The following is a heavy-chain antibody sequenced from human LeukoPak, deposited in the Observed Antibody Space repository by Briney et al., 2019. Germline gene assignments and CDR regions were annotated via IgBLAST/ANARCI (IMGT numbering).Heavy chain of an antibody. D-gene: IGHD2-2*02. CDR1: GFTFSSYS. V-gene: IGHV3-48*01. CDR2: ISSSSSTI. CDR3: ARYCISTSCYSDIGY. Sequence: GGSLRLSCAASGFTFSSYSMNWVRRAPGKGLEWGSYISSSSSTIYYADSVKGRFTISRDNAENSLYLQVNSLRAEDTAVYYCARYCISTSCYSDIGYWGQGALVTVSS. J-gene: IGHJ4*02.